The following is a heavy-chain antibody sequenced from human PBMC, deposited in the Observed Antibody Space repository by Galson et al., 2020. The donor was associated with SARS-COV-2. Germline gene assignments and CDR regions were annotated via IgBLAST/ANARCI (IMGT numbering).Heavy chain of an antibody. CDR1: GFTFSTYS. Sequence: GGSLRLSCAGSGFTFSTYSMNWVRQAPGKGLEWISYISSGSSTIYYADSVKGRFTISRDNAKNSLYLQMNSLRAEDTAVYYCARESPYYYGTNVDYWGQGTLVTVSS. CDR2: ISSGSSTI. V-gene: IGHV3-48*04. CDR3: ARESPYYYGTNVDY. J-gene: IGHJ4*02. D-gene: IGHD3-10*01.